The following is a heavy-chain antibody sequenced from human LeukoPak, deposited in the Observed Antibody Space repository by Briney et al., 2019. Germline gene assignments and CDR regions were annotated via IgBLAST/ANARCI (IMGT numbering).Heavy chain of an antibody. Sequence: SETLSLTCTVSGGSISSYYWSWIRQPAGKGLQWIGRIYTSGSTNYNPSLKSRVTMSVDTSKNQFSLKLSSVTAADTAVYYCAGDTANYYDSSGHYDYWGQGTLVTVSS. V-gene: IGHV4-4*07. J-gene: IGHJ4*02. D-gene: IGHD3-22*01. CDR3: AGDTANYYDSSGHYDY. CDR1: GGSISSYY. CDR2: IYTSGST.